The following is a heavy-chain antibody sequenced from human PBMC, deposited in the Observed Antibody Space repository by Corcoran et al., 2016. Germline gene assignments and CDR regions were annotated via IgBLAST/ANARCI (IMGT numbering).Heavy chain of an antibody. CDR1: GFTFSSYA. J-gene: IGHJ5*02. D-gene: IGHD3-22*01. CDR3: AKGLGYDSSADL. CDR2: ISGSGGST. Sequence: EVQLLESGGGLVQPGGSPRLSCAASGFTFSSYAMSWVRQAPGKGLEWVSAISGSGGSTYYADSVKGRFTISRDNSKNTLYLQMNSLRTEDTAVYYCAKGLGYDSSADLWGQGTLVTVSS. V-gene: IGHV3-23*01.